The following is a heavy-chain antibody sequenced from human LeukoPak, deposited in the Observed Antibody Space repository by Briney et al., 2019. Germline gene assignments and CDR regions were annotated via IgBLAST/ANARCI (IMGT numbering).Heavy chain of an antibody. CDR2: ISAGNGNT. CDR1: GDTFTSYA. V-gene: IGHV1-3*01. CDR3: ARDSGSGNNDY. Sequence: ASVKVSCKASGDTFTSYAIHWVRQAPGQRLEWMGWISAGNGNTKYSQNFQGRVTFISNTSATTAFMELSSLRSEDAAVYYCARDSGSGNNDYWGQGTLVTVSS. J-gene: IGHJ4*02. D-gene: IGHD1-26*01.